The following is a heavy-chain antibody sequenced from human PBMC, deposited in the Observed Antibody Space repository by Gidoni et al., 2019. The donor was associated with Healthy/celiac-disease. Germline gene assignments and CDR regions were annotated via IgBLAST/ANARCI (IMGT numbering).Heavy chain of an antibody. CDR2: IGTSSSYI. Sequence: EVQLVESVGGLVKPGGSLRLSCAASGFTFSTYSMNWVRQAPGKGLEWVSSIGTSSSYIYYADSVKGRFTISRDNAKNSLYLQMNSLRAEDTAVYYCARGTHWGQGTLVTVSS. V-gene: IGHV3-21*01. CDR3: ARGTH. CDR1: GFTFSTYS. J-gene: IGHJ4*02.